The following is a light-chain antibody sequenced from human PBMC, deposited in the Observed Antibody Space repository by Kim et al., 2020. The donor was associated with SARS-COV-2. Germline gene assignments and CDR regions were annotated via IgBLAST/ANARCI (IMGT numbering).Light chain of an antibody. CDR2: GAS. V-gene: IGKV3-20*01. Sequence: APGERATLSCRARQSVTSNYLAWYQQKPGQAPRLLIYGASSRATGIPDRFSGSGSGTDFTLTITRLEPEDSAVYYCQQYNRSPRTFGQGTKVDIK. CDR3: QQYNRSPRT. J-gene: IGKJ1*01. CDR1: QSVTSNY.